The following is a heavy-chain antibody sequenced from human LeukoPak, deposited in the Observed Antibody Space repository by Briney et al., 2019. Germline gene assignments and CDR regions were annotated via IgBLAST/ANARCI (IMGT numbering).Heavy chain of an antibody. Sequence: PGGSLRLSCAASGFTFSSYGMHWVRQAPGKGLEWVAVISYDGSNKYYADSVKGRFTISRDNSKNTLYLQMDSLRSEDTAVYYCATGPDPIWFGPRFHYWGQGTLVTVSS. CDR2: ISYDGSNK. D-gene: IGHD3-10*01. CDR3: ATGPDPIWFGPRFHY. CDR1: GFTFSSYG. V-gene: IGHV3-30*03. J-gene: IGHJ4*02.